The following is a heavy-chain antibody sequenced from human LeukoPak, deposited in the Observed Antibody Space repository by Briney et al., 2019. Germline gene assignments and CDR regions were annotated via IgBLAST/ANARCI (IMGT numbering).Heavy chain of an antibody. V-gene: IGHV4-4*02. J-gene: IGHJ4*02. CDR1: GGSISSSNW. CDR2: IYHSGST. CDR3: ARWPSYYDFWSGYYIPPLEGYFDY. D-gene: IGHD3-3*01. Sequence: SGTLSLTCAVSGGSISSSNWWSWVRQPPGKGLEWIGEIYHSGSTNYNPSLKSRVTISVDKSKNQFSLELSSVTAADTAVYYCARWPSYYDFWSGYYIPPLEGYFDYWGQGTLVTVSS.